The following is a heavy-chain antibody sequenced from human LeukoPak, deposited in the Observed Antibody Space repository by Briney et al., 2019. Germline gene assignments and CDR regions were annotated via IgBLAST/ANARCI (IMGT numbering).Heavy chain of an antibody. Sequence: ASVKVSCKASGYTFTSYDINWVRQATGQGLEWMGWINPNSGNTGYAQKFQGRVTMTRNTSISTAYMELSSLRSEDTAVYYCVLYGSGSYSFDYWGQGTLVTVSS. J-gene: IGHJ4*02. CDR3: VLYGSGSYSFDY. D-gene: IGHD3-10*01. V-gene: IGHV1-8*01. CDR1: GYTFTSYD. CDR2: INPNSGNT.